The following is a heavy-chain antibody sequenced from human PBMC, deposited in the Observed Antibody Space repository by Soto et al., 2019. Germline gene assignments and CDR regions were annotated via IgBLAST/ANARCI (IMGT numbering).Heavy chain of an antibody. CDR1: GGSVSDKTYY. CDR3: ARTTAVPNTLRSRYFFDY. J-gene: IGHJ4*02. CDR2: VYYSGTT. Sequence: QVQLQESGPGLLKPSETLSLTCSVSGGSVSDKTYYWSWIRQPPGKRLEWIGYVYYSGTTNYNPSLMSRVTIAVGLSKNRFSLRLSSVTTADTALYYCARTTAVPNTLRSRYFFDYWGQGTLVTVSS. V-gene: IGHV4-61*01. D-gene: IGHD4-17*01.